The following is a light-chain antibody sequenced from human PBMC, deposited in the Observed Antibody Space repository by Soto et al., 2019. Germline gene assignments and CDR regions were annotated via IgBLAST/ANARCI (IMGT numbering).Light chain of an antibody. J-gene: IGKJ3*01. CDR2: DTS. Sequence: EIVLMQSPGTLSLSPGEGATLSYRASQSVRSNYLAWYQQKPGQAPTVLIFDTSRRASGVPDRFSGSGSGTDFTLTISRLEPDDFAVYYCQQYGSSQFTFGPGTKVDIK. CDR1: QSVRSNY. V-gene: IGKV3-20*01. CDR3: QQYGSSQFT.